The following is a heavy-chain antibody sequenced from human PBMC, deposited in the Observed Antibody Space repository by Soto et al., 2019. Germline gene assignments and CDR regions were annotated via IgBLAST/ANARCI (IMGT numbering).Heavy chain of an antibody. V-gene: IGHV3-21*01. CDR3: ASLYCSSTSCYSAFDI. CDR2: ISSSSSYI. Sequence: GGSLRLSCAASGFTFSSYSMNWVRQAPGKGLEWVSSISSSSSYIYYADSVKGRFTISRDNAKNSLYLQMNSLRAEDTAVYYCASLYCSSTSCYSAFDIWGQGTMVTVSS. D-gene: IGHD2-2*01. CDR1: GFTFSSYS. J-gene: IGHJ3*02.